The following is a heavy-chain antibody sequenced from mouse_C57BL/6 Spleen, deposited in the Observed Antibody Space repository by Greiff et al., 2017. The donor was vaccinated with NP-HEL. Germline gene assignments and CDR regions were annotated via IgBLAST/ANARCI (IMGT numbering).Heavy chain of an antibody. J-gene: IGHJ3*01. V-gene: IGHV1-52*01. D-gene: IGHD2-14*01. CDR3: AREAPDRGFAY. CDR1: GYTFTSYW. CDR2: IDPSDSET. Sequence: QVQLKQPGAELVRPGSSVKLSCKASGYTFTSYWMHWVKQRPIQGLEWIGNIDPSDSETHYNQKFKDKATLTVDKSSSTAYMQLSSLTSEDSAVYYCAREAPDRGFAYWGQGTLVTVSA.